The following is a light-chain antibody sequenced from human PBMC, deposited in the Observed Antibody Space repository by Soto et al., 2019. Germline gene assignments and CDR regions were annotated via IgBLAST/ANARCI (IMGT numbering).Light chain of an antibody. CDR1: QSISSW. V-gene: IGKV1-5*01. CDR2: DAS. J-gene: IGKJ2*01. CDR3: QQYTTYPYT. Sequence: DIQMTQSPSTLSASVGDRVTITCRASQSISSWLAWYQQKPGKAPKLLIYDASTLESGVPSSFSGSGSGTEFTLTITSLQPADFATYYCQQYTTYPYTFGQGTRLEI.